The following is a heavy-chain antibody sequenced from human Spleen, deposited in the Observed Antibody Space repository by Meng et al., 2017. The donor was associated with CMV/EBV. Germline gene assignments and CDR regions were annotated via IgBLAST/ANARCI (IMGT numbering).Heavy chain of an antibody. CDR1: RFTFSKYW. J-gene: IGHJ6*02. Sequence: GESLKISCAASRFTFSKYWMSWVHQAPGKGLEWVANIKEDGNEKYYGASVRGRFTISRDNAKNSLSLQMNSLRAEDTAVYYCARGLKFLGRDENYYDNYGMDVWGQGTTVTVSS. CDR2: IKEDGNEK. D-gene: IGHD3-3*01. V-gene: IGHV3-7*01. CDR3: ARGLKFLGRDENYYDNYGMDV.